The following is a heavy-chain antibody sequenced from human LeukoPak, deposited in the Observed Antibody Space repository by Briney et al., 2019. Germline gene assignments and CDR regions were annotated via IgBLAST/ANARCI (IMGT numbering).Heavy chain of an antibody. D-gene: IGHD3-10*01. Sequence: GGSLRLSCAASGFTFKNYAMYWVRQAPGKGLEGVSAIIESGESTYYADSVKGRFTISRDNSKNTLYLQMNSLRAEDTAFYYCAKGSAQYYFDSWGQGTLVTVSS. CDR1: GFTFKNYA. CDR2: IIESGEST. J-gene: IGHJ4*02. CDR3: AKGSAQYYFDS. V-gene: IGHV3-23*01.